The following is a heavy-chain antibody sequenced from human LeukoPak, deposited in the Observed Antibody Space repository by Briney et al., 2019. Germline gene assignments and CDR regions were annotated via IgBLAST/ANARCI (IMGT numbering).Heavy chain of an antibody. V-gene: IGHV4-59*08. CDR1: GGSISSYY. Sequence: PSETLSLTCTVSGGSISSYYWSWIRQPPGKGLEWIGYVYYSGSTHYNSSLRSRVTISADTSKNQSSLELSSVTAADTAVYFCARHTYYDSSGYYYHWFDPWGQGTLVTVSS. D-gene: IGHD3-22*01. CDR3: ARHTYYDSSGYYYHWFDP. J-gene: IGHJ5*02. CDR2: VYYSGST.